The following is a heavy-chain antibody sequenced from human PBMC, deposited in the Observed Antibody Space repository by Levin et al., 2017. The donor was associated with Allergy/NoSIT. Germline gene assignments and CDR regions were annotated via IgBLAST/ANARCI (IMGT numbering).Heavy chain of an antibody. J-gene: IGHJ4*02. CDR3: ARDRYYYGSGSYVDY. CDR1: GFTFSDFY. D-gene: IGHD3-10*01. CDR2: ISGGSSYT. V-gene: IGHV3-11*05. Sequence: GGSLRLSCAASGFTFSDFYMSWIRQAPGKGLEWVSYISGGSSYTDYADSVKGRFTISRDNAKNSLYLQMNSLRAEDTAVYYCARDRYYYGSGSYVDYWGQGTLVTVSS.